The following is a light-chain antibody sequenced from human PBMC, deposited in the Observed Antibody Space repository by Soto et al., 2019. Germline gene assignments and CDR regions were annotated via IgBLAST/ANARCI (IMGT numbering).Light chain of an antibody. V-gene: IGKV3-20*01. Sequence: EIVLTQSPATLSLAAGDRATLSCRSRQTIKNYLAWYQHTPGQAPRXXIYDSSSRGTGIPVRGSGSGSGTDCTRSISRLEPEDVEVYYCQHYGRSSWTFGQGTQVDIK. J-gene: IGKJ1*01. CDR2: DSS. CDR3: QHYGRSSWT. CDR1: QTIKNY.